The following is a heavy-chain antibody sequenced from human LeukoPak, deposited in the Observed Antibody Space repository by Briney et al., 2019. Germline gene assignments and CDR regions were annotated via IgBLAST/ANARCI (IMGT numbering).Heavy chain of an antibody. CDR3: TRDGHGDGFMSGYSYFGMDV. J-gene: IGHJ6*02. CDR2: ITLRSNFI. CDR1: GFSLSSHS. V-gene: IGHV3-21*06. D-gene: IGHD3-3*01. Sequence: GGSLRLSCAASGFSLSSHSMNWVRQAPGKGLEWVSSITLRSNFIYYADSVRSRFTISRDNAKSSLFLQMNNLRAEDTAVYFCTRDGHGDGFMSGYSYFGMDVWGQGTTVTVSS.